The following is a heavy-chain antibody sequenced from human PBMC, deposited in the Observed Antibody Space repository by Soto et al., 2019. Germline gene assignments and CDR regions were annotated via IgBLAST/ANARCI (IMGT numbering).Heavy chain of an antibody. Sequence: SVKVSCKASGGTFSSYAISWVRQAPGQGLEWMGGIIPIFGTANYAQKFQGRVTITADESTSTAYMELSSLRSEDTAVYYCARTVLPYYDSSGYLPPGYWGQGTLVTVSS. CDR2: IIPIFGTA. CDR1: GGTFSSYA. CDR3: ARTVLPYYDSSGYLPPGY. V-gene: IGHV1-69*13. J-gene: IGHJ4*02. D-gene: IGHD3-22*01.